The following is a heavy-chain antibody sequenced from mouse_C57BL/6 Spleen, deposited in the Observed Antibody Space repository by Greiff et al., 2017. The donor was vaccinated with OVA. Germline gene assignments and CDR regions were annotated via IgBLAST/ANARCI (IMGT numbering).Heavy chain of an antibody. CDR1: GYTFTGYW. J-gene: IGHJ2*01. D-gene: IGHD2-5*01. Sequence: QVQLQQSGAELMKPGASVKLSCKATGYTFTGYWIEWVKQRPGHGLEWIGEILPGSGSTNYNEKFKGKATLTADTSSNTAYMQLSSLTTEDSAIYYCARTYYSNYEGNYWGQGTTLTVSS. CDR2: ILPGSGST. CDR3: ARTYYSNYEGNY. V-gene: IGHV1-9*01.